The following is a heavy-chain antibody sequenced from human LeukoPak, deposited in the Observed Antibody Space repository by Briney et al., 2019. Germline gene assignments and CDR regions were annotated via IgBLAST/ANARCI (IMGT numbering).Heavy chain of an antibody. Sequence: PSETLSLTCSVSGGSISSSSYYWGWIRQPPGKGLEWIGSIYYSGSTYYNPSLKSRVTISVDTSKNQFSLKLSSVTAADTAVYYCARPKYSSSWGYWGQGTLVTVSS. CDR1: GGSISSSSYY. D-gene: IGHD6-13*01. CDR3: ARPKYSSSWGY. CDR2: IYYSGST. J-gene: IGHJ4*02. V-gene: IGHV4-39*01.